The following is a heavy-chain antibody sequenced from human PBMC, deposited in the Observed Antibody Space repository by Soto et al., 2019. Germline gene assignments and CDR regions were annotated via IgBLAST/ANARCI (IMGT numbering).Heavy chain of an antibody. J-gene: IGHJ4*02. V-gene: IGHV1-3*01. CDR3: ASTPNSSSWYYFDY. CDR2: INAGNGNT. D-gene: IGHD6-13*01. Sequence: ASVKVSCTASGYTFTSYAMHWVRQAPGQRLEWMGWINAGNGNTKYSQKFQGRVTITRDTSASTAYMEQSSLRSEDTAVYYCASTPNSSSWYYFDYWGQGTLVTVSS. CDR1: GYTFTSYA.